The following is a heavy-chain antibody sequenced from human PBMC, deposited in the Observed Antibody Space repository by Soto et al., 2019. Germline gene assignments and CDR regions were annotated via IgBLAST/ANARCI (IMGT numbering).Heavy chain of an antibody. CDR3: ARLPTIFGVVIRPASYYYYYGMDV. J-gene: IGHJ6*02. Sequence: SETLSLTCAVYGGSFCGYYWSWIRQPPGKGLEWIGEINHSGSTNYNPSLKSRVTISVDTSKNQFSLKLSSVTAADTAVYYCARLPTIFGVVIRPASYYYYYGMDVWGQGTTVTVS. V-gene: IGHV4-34*01. CDR1: GGSFCGYY. CDR2: INHSGST. D-gene: IGHD3-3*01.